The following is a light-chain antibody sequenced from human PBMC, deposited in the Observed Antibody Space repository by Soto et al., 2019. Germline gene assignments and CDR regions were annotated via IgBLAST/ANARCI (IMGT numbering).Light chain of an antibody. J-gene: IGLJ3*02. CDR3: CSYAGSLWV. CDR1: SSDVGSYNL. V-gene: IGLV2-23*01. CDR2: EGS. Sequence: QSALTQPASVSGSPGQSITISCTGTSSDVGSYNLVSWYQQHPGKAPKLMIYEGSKRPSGVSNRFSGSKSGNTASLTISGLQAEDEADYYCCSYAGSLWVFGGGTKLTV.